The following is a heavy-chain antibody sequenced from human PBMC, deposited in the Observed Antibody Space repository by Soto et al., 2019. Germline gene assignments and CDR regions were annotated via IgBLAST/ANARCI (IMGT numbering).Heavy chain of an antibody. CDR3: ATSEVPASIGGWFAT. CDR2: ISPYIDNT. Sequence: QVHLLQSGPEIKKPGASVKVSCKASGFSLSDDGINWMRQAPGQGLDWVGWISPYIDNTNYAQKFQDRVTLTTDTSTSTAYMELRILRSDDTAVYYCATSEVPASIGGWFATWGQGNLFNVSA. D-gene: IGHD2-2*01. CDR1: GFSLSDDG. J-gene: IGHJ5*02. V-gene: IGHV1-18*01.